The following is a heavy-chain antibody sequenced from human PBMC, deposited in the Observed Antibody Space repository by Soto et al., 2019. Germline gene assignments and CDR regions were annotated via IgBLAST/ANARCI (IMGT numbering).Heavy chain of an antibody. J-gene: IGHJ6*02. Sequence: PSETLSLTXAVYGGSFSGYHWSWIRQPPGKGLERIGEINHSGSTNYNPSLKSRVTISLDTSKNQFFLKLSSVTAADTAVYYCARGRAGTYYYYGMDVWGQGTTVTVSS. D-gene: IGHD1-1*01. CDR1: GGSFSGYH. CDR3: ARGRAGTYYYYGMDV. CDR2: INHSGST. V-gene: IGHV4-34*01.